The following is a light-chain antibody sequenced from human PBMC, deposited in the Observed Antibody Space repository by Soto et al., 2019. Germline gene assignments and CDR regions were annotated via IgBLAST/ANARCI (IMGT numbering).Light chain of an antibody. CDR1: QSVSSY. CDR3: PQRSNWPIA. V-gene: IGKV3-11*01. J-gene: IGKJ3*01. CDR2: DAS. Sequence: EIVLTQSPATLSLSPGERATLSCRASQSVSSYLAWYQQKPGQAPRLLIYDASNRATGIPARFSGSGSGTDFTLTISSLEPEDFAVYYCPQRSNWPIAFGHGTKVDIK.